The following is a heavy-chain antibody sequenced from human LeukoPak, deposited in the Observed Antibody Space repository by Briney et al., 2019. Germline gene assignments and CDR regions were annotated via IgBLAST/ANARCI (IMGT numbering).Heavy chain of an antibody. V-gene: IGHV5-51*01. Sequence: GESLKISCKGFGYTFTTYWIAWVRQMPGKGLEWMGIIYPGDSDTKYSPSFEGQVTMSADKSISTAYLQWSSLKASDTAMYYCARHESAYGDHELGYWGQGTLVTVSS. J-gene: IGHJ4*02. D-gene: IGHD4-17*01. CDR1: GYTFTTYW. CDR2: IYPGDSDT. CDR3: ARHESAYGDHELGY.